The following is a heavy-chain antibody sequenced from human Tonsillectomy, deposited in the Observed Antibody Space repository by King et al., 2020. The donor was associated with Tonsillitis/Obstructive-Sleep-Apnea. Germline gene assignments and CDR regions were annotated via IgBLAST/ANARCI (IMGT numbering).Heavy chain of an antibody. CDR2: ISYDGSNK. CDR1: GFAFSYCA. J-gene: IGHJ6*02. Sequence: VQLVESGGGVVQPGRSLRLSCAASGFAFSYCALHWVRQAPGKGLEWVALISYDGSNKYYADSVKGRFNISRESSKNTLYLKMNSLRAEDTALYYCARENELVVYDSCLDVWGQGTTVTVSS. V-gene: IGHV3-30*04. D-gene: IGHD2-8*02. CDR3: ARENELVVYDSCLDV.